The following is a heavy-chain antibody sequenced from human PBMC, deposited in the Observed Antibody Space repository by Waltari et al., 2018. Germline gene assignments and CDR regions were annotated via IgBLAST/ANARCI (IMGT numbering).Heavy chain of an antibody. J-gene: IGHJ5*02. V-gene: IGHV1-46*01. CDR3: ARERSGVAATLRGFDP. D-gene: IGHD2-15*01. CDR2: INPSGGST. Sequence: QVQLVQSGAEVKKPGASVKVSCKASGYTFTSYYMHWVRQAPGQGLEWMGIINPSGGSTSYAQKFQGRVTMTRDTSTSTVYMELSSLRSEDTAVYYCARERSGVAATLRGFDPWGQGTPVTVSS. CDR1: GYTFTSYY.